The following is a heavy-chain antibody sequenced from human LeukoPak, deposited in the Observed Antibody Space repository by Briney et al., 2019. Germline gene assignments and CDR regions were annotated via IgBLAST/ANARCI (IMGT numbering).Heavy chain of an antibody. Sequence: PGGSLRLSCLASEFTLSSYFMHWVRQAPGKGLEYVSAISNNGGSTYYADSVKGRFTISRDNSKNTLYLQMNSLRPEDTAVYYCVRSVTPLSDFHNWGQGTLVTVSS. D-gene: IGHD4-17*01. CDR3: VRSVTPLSDFHN. CDR2: ISNNGGST. CDR1: EFTLSSYF. V-gene: IGHV3-64D*09. J-gene: IGHJ4*02.